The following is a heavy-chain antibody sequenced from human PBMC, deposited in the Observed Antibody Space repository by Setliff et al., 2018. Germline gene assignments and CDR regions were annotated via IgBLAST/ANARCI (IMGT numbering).Heavy chain of an antibody. V-gene: IGHV3-23*01. D-gene: IGHD6-13*01. Sequence: GGSLRLSCAASGFSVSSNYMSWVRQAPGKGLEWVSVISGSGGSTYYADSVKGRFTISRDNSKNTLYLQMNSLGAEDTAIYYCARDRSDSNNWYNFQHWGQGTLVTVSS. CDR2: ISGSGGST. CDR3: ARDRSDSNNWYNFQH. CDR1: GFSVSSNY. J-gene: IGHJ1*01.